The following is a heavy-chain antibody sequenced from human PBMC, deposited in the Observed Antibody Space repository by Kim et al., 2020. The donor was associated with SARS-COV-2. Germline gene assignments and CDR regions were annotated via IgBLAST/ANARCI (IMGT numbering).Heavy chain of an antibody. CDR3: ARAHSRSSSWYDDAFDI. CDR1: GGSISSYY. Sequence: SETLSLTCTVSGGSISSYYWSWIRQPPGKGLEWIGYIYYSGSTNYNPSLKSRVTISVDTSKNQFSLKLSSVTAADTAVYYCARAHSRSSSWYDDAFDIWGQGTMVTVSS. D-gene: IGHD6-13*01. CDR2: IYYSGST. J-gene: IGHJ3*02. V-gene: IGHV4-59*01.